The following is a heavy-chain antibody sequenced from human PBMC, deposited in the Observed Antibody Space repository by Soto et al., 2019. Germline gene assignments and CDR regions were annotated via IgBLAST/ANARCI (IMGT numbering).Heavy chain of an antibody. Sequence: GGSLRLSCAASGFTFSTFNMNWVRQAPGKGLEWVSYISSSGSTIYYADSVKGRFTISRDNAKNSLYLQMNSLRDEDTAVYYYLREGEGHCISSSCLNWFDPWGQGTMVTVSS. CDR2: ISSSGSTI. CDR3: LREGEGHCISSSCLNWFDP. J-gene: IGHJ5*02. D-gene: IGHD2-2*01. V-gene: IGHV3-48*02. CDR1: GFTFSTFN.